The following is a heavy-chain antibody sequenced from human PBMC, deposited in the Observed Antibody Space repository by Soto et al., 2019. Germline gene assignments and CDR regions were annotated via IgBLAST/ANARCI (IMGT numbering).Heavy chain of an antibody. CDR1: GASIRGGNYY. CDR2: IYYSGNT. CDR3: ARDGDPYYDDSSGASDYGMDV. J-gene: IGHJ6*02. Sequence: QVQLQESGPGLVKPSQTLSLTCTVSGASIRGGNYYWSWIRQPPGKGLEWIGYIYYSGNTLYNPSLKSRVTISVDTSKNQFYLNLRSVTAADTAVYYCARDGDPYYDDSSGASDYGMDVWGQGTTVTVSS. D-gene: IGHD3-22*01. V-gene: IGHV4-30-4*01.